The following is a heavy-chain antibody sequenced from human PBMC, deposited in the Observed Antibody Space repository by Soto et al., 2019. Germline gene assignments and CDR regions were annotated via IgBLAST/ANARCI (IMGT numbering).Heavy chain of an antibody. Sequence: ASVKVSCKASGYTFTSYGISWVRQAPGQGLEWMGWISAYNGNTNYAQKLQGRVTMTTDTSTSTAYMELRSLRSDDTAVYYCARGEVAPGNYYYYGMDVWGQGTTVTVSS. J-gene: IGHJ6*02. D-gene: IGHD1-26*01. V-gene: IGHV1-18*01. CDR3: ARGEVAPGNYYYYGMDV. CDR2: ISAYNGNT. CDR1: GYTFTSYG.